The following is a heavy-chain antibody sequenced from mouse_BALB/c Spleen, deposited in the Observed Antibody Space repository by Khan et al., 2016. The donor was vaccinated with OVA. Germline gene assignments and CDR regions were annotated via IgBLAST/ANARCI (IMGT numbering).Heavy chain of an antibody. J-gene: IGHJ2*01. CDR3: ARVYGGDFDY. CDR1: GYSITTDYA. Sequence: EVQLVESGPGLVKPSQSLSLTCTVTGYSITTDYAWNWIRQFPGNKLEWMGYISYSGNTKYNPSLKSRISITRDISKNQFFLQLKSVTTEDTARYYCARVYGGDFDYWGQGTTLTVSS. V-gene: IGHV3-2*02. D-gene: IGHD1-1*01. CDR2: ISYSGNT.